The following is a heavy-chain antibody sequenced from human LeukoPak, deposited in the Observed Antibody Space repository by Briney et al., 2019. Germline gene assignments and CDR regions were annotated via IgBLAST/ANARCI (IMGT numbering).Heavy chain of an antibody. CDR3: ARDRPFYYDSSEADAFDI. D-gene: IGHD3-22*01. Sequence: ASVKVSCKASGYTFTSYGISWARQAPGQGLEWMGWISAYNGNTNYAQKLQGRVTMTTDTSTSTAYMELRSLRSDDTAVYYCARDRPFYYDSSEADAFDIWGQGTMVTVSS. V-gene: IGHV1-18*01. J-gene: IGHJ3*02. CDR2: ISAYNGNT. CDR1: GYTFTSYG.